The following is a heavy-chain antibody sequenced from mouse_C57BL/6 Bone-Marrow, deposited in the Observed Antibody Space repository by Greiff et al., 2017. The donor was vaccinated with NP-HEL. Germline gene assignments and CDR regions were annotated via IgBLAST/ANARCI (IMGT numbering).Heavy chain of an antibody. Sequence: VQLQQSGPELVKPGASVKMSCKASGYTFTDYNMHWVKQSHGKSLEWIGYINPNNGGTSYNQKIKGRATLTVNKSNSTAYMELRSLTSEDCAVYYCARGLWLLRGFAYWGQGTLVTVSA. V-gene: IGHV1-22*01. D-gene: IGHD2-2*01. CDR3: ARGLWLLRGFAY. CDR2: INPNNGGT. CDR1: GYTFTDYN. J-gene: IGHJ3*01.